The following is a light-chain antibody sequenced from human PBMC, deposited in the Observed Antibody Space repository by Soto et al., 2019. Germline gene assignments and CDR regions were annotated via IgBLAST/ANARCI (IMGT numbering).Light chain of an antibody. CDR3: QQYENWPPYT. CDR1: QNVGNY. V-gene: IGKV3-11*01. Sequence: EIVLTQSPATLSLSPGERATLSCRASQNVGNYLAWYQQKPGQAPRLLIYDSSNRATGIPARFSGSGSGTDFTLTISSLEPEDFALYYCQQYENWPPYTFGPGTKLEIK. J-gene: IGKJ2*01. CDR2: DSS.